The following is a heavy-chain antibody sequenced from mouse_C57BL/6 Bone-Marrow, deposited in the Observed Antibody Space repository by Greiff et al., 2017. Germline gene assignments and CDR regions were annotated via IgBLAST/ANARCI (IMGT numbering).Heavy chain of an antibody. CDR1: GFTFSSYT. CDR3: ARLYAYYAMDY. V-gene: IGHV5-9*01. D-gene: IGHD1-1*01. Sequence: EVQLVESGGGLVKPGGSLKLSCAASGFTFSSYTMSWVRQTPEKRLEWVATISGGGGNTYYPDSVKGRFTISRDNAKNTLYLQMSSLRAEDTAFYYCARLYAYYAMDYWGQGTSGTVSS. J-gene: IGHJ4*01. CDR2: ISGGGGNT.